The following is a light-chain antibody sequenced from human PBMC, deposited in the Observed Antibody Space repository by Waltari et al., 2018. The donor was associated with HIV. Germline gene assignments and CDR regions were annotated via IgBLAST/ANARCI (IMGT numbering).Light chain of an antibody. V-gene: IGLV1-44*01. J-gene: IGLJ3*02. CDR2: RND. CDR3: ASWDDNLGHWV. CDR1: KSNVGNNF. Sequence: QSVLTHPPSASRTPGQRVLMSCSGNKSNVGNNFVSWFQQVPGGAPKLVIYRNDRRPSGVPDRFSGAKSGSSASLAISGLQSDDEADYFCASWDDNLGHWVFG.